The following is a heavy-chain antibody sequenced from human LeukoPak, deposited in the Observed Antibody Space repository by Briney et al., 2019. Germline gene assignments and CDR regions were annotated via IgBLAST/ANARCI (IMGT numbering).Heavy chain of an antibody. Sequence: ASVKVSCKASGYIFSNYGITWVRQAPGHGLEWMGWISSGGNTNYAPKFQDRATMTTDTSTSTAYMELRSLRFDDTAVYYCARDFAWGSGGAPIDDNWLDPWGQGTLVTVSS. J-gene: IGHJ5*02. CDR2: ISSGGNT. CDR1: GYIFSNYG. CDR3: ARDFAWGSGGAPIDDNWLDP. V-gene: IGHV1-18*01. D-gene: IGHD7-27*01.